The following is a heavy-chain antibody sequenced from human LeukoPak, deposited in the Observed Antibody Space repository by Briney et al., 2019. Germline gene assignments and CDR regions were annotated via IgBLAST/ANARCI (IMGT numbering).Heavy chain of an antibody. CDR3: ARVLGLGSYYSPTIYYFDY. J-gene: IGHJ4*02. Sequence: GASVKVSCKASGYTFTSYGISWVRQAPGQGLEWMGWISAYNGNTNYAQKLQGRVTMTTDTSTSTAYMELRSLRSDDTAVYYCARVLGLGSYYSPTIYYFDYWGQGTLVTVSS. CDR1: GYTFTSYG. CDR2: ISAYNGNT. V-gene: IGHV1-18*01. D-gene: IGHD3-10*01.